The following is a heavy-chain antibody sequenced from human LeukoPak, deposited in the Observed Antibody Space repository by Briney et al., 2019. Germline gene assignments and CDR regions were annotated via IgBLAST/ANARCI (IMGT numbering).Heavy chain of an antibody. D-gene: IGHD3-3*01. Sequence: ASVKVSCXASGYTFTSYGISWVRQAHGQGLEWMGWISAYNGNTNYAQKLQGRVTMTTDTSTSTAYMELRSLRSDDTAVYYCARDPYYDFWSGYSSWFDPWGQGTLVTVSS. CDR3: ARDPYYDFWSGYSSWFDP. CDR2: ISAYNGNT. J-gene: IGHJ5*02. V-gene: IGHV1-18*01. CDR1: GYTFTSYG.